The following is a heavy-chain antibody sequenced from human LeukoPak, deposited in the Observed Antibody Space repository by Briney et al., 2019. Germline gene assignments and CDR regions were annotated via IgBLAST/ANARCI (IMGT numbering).Heavy chain of an antibody. J-gene: IGHJ4*02. V-gene: IGHV4-34*01. D-gene: IGHD3-16*01. CDR2: INHSGST. Sequence: SETLSLTRAVYVGSFSGYYWCWIRQPPGKGLEWIGEINHSGSTNYNPSLKSRVTISVETSKNQFSLKLSSVTAADTAVYYCARVLRGGRRLDYWGQGTLVTVSS. CDR3: ARVLRGGRRLDY. CDR1: VGSFSGYY.